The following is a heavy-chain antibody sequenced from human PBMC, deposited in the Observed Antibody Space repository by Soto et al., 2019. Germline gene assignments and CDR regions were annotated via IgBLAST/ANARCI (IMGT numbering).Heavy chain of an antibody. J-gene: IGHJ4*02. V-gene: IGHV1-69*13. CDR1: GGTFSSYA. CDR2: IIPIFGTA. Sequence: ASVKVSCKASGGTFSSYAISWVRQAPGQWLEWMGGIIPIFGTANYAQKFQGRVTITADESTSTAYMELSSLRSEDKAVYYCARDPLSSGWYAHSILTSRTHTMLRSNYFDYWGQGTLVTVSS. CDR3: ARDPLSSGWYAHSILTSRTHTMLRSNYFDY. D-gene: IGHD6-19*01.